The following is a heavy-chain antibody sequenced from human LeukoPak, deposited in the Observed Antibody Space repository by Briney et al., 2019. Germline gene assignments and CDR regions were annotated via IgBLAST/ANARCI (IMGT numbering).Heavy chain of an antibody. J-gene: IGHJ3*02. Sequence: SETLSLTCTVSGGSISSSSYYWGWIRNPPGKGRGGLGGFNFMGSTYYNPSLKSRVTISVDTSKNQFSLKLSSVTAADTAVYYCATSRYYYDSSGYYNGAAFDIWGQGTMVTVSS. V-gene: IGHV4-39*01. CDR3: ATSRYYYDSSGYYNGAAFDI. D-gene: IGHD3-22*01. CDR2: FNFMGST. CDR1: GGSISSSSYY.